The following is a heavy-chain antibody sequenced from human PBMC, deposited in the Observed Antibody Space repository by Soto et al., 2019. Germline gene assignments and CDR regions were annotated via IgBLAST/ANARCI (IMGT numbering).Heavy chain of an antibody. J-gene: IGHJ5*02. CDR2: IYYSERTAYNSGST. V-gene: IGHV4-39*01. Sequence: QLQLQESRPGLVKPSETLSLTCTVSGDSMTSSSYYWGWIRQPPGKALEWVGSIYYSERTAYNSGSTYYGPSLKSRVAISRDTSKGQLSLKLSSMTAADPAVYYCARHTRNQFDLWGQGTPFTVSS. CDR1: GDSMTSSSYY. CDR3: ARHTRNQFDL.